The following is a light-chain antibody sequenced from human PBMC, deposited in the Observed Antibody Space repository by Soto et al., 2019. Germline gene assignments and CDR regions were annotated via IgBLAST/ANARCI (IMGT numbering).Light chain of an antibody. V-gene: IGLV2-8*01. CDR2: EVS. CDR3: SSYAGSNIL. CDR1: SSDVGDYNY. Sequence: QSVLTQPPSASGSPGQSVTISCTGTSSDVGDYNYVSWYQQHPGKAPKLMIYEVSKRPSGVPDRFSGSKSGNTASLTVSGLQAEDEADYYCSSYAGSNILFGGGTKLTVL. J-gene: IGLJ2*01.